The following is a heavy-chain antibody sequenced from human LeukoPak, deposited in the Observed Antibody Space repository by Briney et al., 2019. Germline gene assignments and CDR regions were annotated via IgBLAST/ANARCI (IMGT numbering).Heavy chain of an antibody. Sequence: ASVKVSCKASGYTFTTYDINWVRQATGQGLEWMGWMNPNSGNTGYTQKFQGRVTMTRNTSISTAYMELSSLRSEDTAVYYCARGTPLYRIAARKYFDYWGQGTLVTVSS. V-gene: IGHV1-8*01. CDR2: MNPNSGNT. CDR3: ARGTPLYRIAARKYFDY. CDR1: GYTFTTYD. D-gene: IGHD6-6*01. J-gene: IGHJ4*02.